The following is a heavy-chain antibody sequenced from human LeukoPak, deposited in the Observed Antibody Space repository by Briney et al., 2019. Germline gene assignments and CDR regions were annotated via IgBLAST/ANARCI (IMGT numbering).Heavy chain of an antibody. CDR2: INTDGSST. V-gene: IGHV3-74*01. J-gene: IGHJ4*02. Sequence: GGSLRLSCAASGFTFSSYWMHWVRQAPGKGLVWVSRINTDGSSTSYADSVKGRFTISRDNAKNTLYLQMNSLRAEDTAVYYCARAVRYDFWSGSQPLWGQGTLVTVSS. D-gene: IGHD3-3*01. CDR1: GFTFSSYW. CDR3: ARAVRYDFWSGSQPL.